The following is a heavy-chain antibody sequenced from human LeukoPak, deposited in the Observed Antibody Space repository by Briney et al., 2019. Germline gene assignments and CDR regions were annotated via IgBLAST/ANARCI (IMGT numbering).Heavy chain of an antibody. J-gene: IGHJ4*02. Sequence: SETLSLTCAVYGGSFSGYYWSWIRQPPGKGLEWIGEINHSGSTNYNPSLKSRVTISVDTSKNQFSLKLSSVTAADTAVYYCAREGIAVAAPDYWGQGTLVTVSS. CDR3: AREGIAVAAPDY. CDR2: INHSGST. V-gene: IGHV4-34*01. CDR1: GGSFSGYY. D-gene: IGHD6-19*01.